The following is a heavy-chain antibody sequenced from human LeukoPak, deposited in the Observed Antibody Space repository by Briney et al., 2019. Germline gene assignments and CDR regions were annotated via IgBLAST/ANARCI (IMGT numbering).Heavy chain of an antibody. CDR3: ARDGLVAAAGKDYYYYMDV. V-gene: IGHV1-69*05. CDR2: IIPIFGTA. CDR1: GGTFSSYA. J-gene: IGHJ6*03. D-gene: IGHD6-13*01. Sequence: GSSVKVSCKASGGTFSSYAISWLRQAPGQGLEWMGRIIPIFGTANYAQKFQGRVTITTDESTSTAYMELSSLRSEDTAVYYCARDGLVAAAGKDYYYYMDVWGKGTTVTVSS.